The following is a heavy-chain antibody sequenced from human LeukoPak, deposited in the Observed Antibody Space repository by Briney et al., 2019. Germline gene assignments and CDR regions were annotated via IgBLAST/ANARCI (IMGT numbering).Heavy chain of an antibody. V-gene: IGHV3-30*18. CDR3: SKVIDFLKGMDL. CDR2: ISYDGSDK. J-gene: IGHJ6*02. Sequence: GGSLRLSCAASGFSFSGYGMHWVRQAPGKGLEWVAVISYDGSDKKYGDSVKGRFTISRDNSKNTLYLQMNSLRAEDTAVYYWSKVIDFLKGMDLLGQGTTVTVSS. CDR1: GFSFSGYG. D-gene: IGHD3-9*01.